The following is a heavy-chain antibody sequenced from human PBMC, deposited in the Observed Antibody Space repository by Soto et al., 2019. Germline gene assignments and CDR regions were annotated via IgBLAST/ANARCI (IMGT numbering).Heavy chain of an antibody. D-gene: IGHD4-17*01. CDR2: ISGSGGST. V-gene: IGHV3-23*01. J-gene: IGHJ4*02. CDR1: GFTFSSYA. Sequence: GGSLRLSCAASGFTFSSYAMSWVRQAPGKGLEWVSAISGSGGSTYYADSVKGRFTISRDNSKNTLYLQMNSLRAEDAAVYYCAKVGRYGDYENWGQGTLVTVSS. CDR3: AKVGRYGDYEN.